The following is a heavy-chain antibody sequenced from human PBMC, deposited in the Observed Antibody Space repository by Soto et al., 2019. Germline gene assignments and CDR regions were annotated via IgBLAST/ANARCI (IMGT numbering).Heavy chain of an antibody. V-gene: IGHV5-51*01. CDR2: IYPGDSDT. D-gene: IGHD3-22*01. J-gene: IGHJ5*02. CDR3: ARQNYYDSSGYFPGIWFDP. CDR1: GYSFTNYW. Sequence: PGESLKISCKGSGYSFTNYWIGWVRQMPGKGLEWMGIIYPGDSDTRYSPSFQGQVTISADKSISTAYLQWSSLKASDTAMYYCARQNYYDSSGYFPGIWFDPWGQGTLVTVSS.